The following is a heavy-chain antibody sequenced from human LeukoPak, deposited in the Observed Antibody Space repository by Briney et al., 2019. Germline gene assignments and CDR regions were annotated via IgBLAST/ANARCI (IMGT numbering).Heavy chain of an antibody. CDR2: ISGSGGST. V-gene: IGHV3-23*01. D-gene: IGHD5-18*01. Sequence: GGSLRLSCAASGFTFSSYAMSWVRQVPGKGLEWVSAISGSGGSTYYADSVKGRFTISRDNSKNTLYLQMNSLRAEDTAVYYCATDYSYGYDYWGQGTLVTVSS. CDR1: GFTFSSYA. J-gene: IGHJ4*02. CDR3: ATDYSYGYDY.